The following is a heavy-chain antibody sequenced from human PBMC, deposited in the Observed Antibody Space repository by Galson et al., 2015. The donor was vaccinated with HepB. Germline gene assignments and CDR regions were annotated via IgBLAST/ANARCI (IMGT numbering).Heavy chain of an antibody. CDR2: IRGKAYDETT. D-gene: IGHD6-19*01. CDR1: GFSFGDFA. J-gene: IGHJ4*02. V-gene: IGHV3-49*04. Sequence: SLRLSCAASGFSFGDFAVTWVRQAPGKGLEWVGFIRGKAYDETTEYAASVKGRFSISRDDSKSIAYLQMASLKAEDTAVYYCTRLAVAGTVGYSDCWGQGSLVTVSS. CDR3: TRLAVAGTVGYSDC.